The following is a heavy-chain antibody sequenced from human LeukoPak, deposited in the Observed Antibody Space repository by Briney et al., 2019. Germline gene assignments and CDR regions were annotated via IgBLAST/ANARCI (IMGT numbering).Heavy chain of an antibody. D-gene: IGHD6-19*01. V-gene: IGHV5-51*01. CDR2: IYPGDSDT. CDR3: AIRVAASTYDY. J-gene: IGHJ4*02. CDR1: GYSFTTYW. Sequence: GESLKISWKGSGYSFTTYWIGWVRQMPGTGLEWMGIIYPGDSDTTYRPSLQGQVVISADKYISTDYLQWSSLKDSVPFIYYCAIRVAASTYDYWGQGTLVTVSS.